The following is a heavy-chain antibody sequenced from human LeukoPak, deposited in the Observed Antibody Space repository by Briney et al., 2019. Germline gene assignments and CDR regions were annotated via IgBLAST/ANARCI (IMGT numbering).Heavy chain of an antibody. CDR3: AKDRGNSYGHFDY. Sequence: PGGSLRLSCAASGFTSSSYAMTWVRQAPGKGLEWVSVISGSGSATNYADSVKGRFTISRDNSKNTLYLQMNSLRAEDTAVYYCAKDRGNSYGHFDYWGQGTLVSVSS. CDR2: ISGSGSAT. CDR1: GFTSSSYA. D-gene: IGHD5-18*01. V-gene: IGHV3-23*01. J-gene: IGHJ4*02.